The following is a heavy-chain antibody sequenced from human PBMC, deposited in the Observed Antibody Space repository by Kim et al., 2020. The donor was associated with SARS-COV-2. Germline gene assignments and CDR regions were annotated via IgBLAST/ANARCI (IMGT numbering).Heavy chain of an antibody. CDR1: GGSISSYY. CDR2: IYYSGST. V-gene: IGHV4-59*01. Sequence: SETLSLTCTVSGGSISSYYWSWIRQPPGKGLEWIGYIYYSGSTNYNPSLKSRVTISVDTSKNQFSLKLSSVTAADTAVYYCAKEKTNYNWNEHARWFDPWGQGTLVTVSS. J-gene: IGHJ5*02. CDR3: AKEKTNYNWNEHARWFDP. D-gene: IGHD1-20*01.